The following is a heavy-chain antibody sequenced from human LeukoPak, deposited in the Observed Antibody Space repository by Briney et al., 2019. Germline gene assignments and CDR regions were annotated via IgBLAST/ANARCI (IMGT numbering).Heavy chain of an antibody. CDR2: TIPIFGTA. D-gene: IGHD3-16*01. CDR1: GGTFSSYA. J-gene: IGHJ3*02. CDR3: ARVGDMEAFDI. Sequence: SVKVSCKASGGTFSSYAISWVRQAPGQGLEWMGGTIPIFGTANYAQKFQGRVTITADESTSTAYMELSSLRSEDTAVYYCARVGDMEAFDIWGQGTRVTVSS. V-gene: IGHV1-69*13.